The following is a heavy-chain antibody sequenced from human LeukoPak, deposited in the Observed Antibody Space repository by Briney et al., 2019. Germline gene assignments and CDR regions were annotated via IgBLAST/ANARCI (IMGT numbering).Heavy chain of an antibody. V-gene: IGHV3-23*01. CDR3: AREPNNVVTPAGFDY. D-gene: IGHD2-2*01. J-gene: IGHJ4*02. Sequence: ECGGSLRIFCAASGFTFSTYAMTWVRQAPGKGLEWVSTISSGADYTYYADSVEGRFTISRDNSKSTLYLQMNSLRAEDTAVYYCAREPNNVVTPAGFDYWGQGTL. CDR1: GFTFSTYA. CDR2: ISSGADYT.